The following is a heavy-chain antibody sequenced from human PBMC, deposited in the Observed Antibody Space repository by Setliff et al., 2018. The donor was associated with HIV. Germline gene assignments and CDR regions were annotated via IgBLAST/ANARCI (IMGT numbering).Heavy chain of an antibody. CDR3: VFGLRFSPFDN. CDR2: MYYSGST. V-gene: IGHV4-30-2*03. D-gene: IGHD5-12*01. CDR1: GGSIRSSGYS. Sequence: SETLSLTCAVSGGSIRSSGYSWSWIRQPPGKGLEWIGNMYYSGSTYYNPSLKSRVTISVDTSKNHLSLKLTSVTAADTGLYYCVFGLRFSPFDNWGQGTLVTVSS. J-gene: IGHJ4*02.